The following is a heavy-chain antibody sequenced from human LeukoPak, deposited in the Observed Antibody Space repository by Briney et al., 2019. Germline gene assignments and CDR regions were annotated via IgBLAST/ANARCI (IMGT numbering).Heavy chain of an antibody. CDR1: GFTFSIYW. J-gene: IGHJ3*01. D-gene: IGHD3-22*01. CDR3: ARGLFLSGYLDAFDL. Sequence: GGSLRLSCAASGFTFSIYWMHWVRQAPGKGLEWVAFIRYNGNDQYYADSVKGRFTISRDNAKNTLYLQMSSLRVEDTAVYYCARGLFLSGYLDAFDLWGQGTVVTVSS. V-gene: IGHV3-33*08. CDR2: IRYNGNDQ.